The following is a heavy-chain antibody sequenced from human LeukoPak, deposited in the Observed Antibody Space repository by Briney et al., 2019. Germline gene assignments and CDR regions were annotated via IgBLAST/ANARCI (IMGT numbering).Heavy chain of an antibody. Sequence: GGSLRLSCAASGFTFSSYSMNWVRQAPGKGLEWVSSISSSSSYIYYADSVKGRFTISRDNAKNSLYLQMNSLRAEDTAVYYCARDPPQWRRGYSYGIDYWGQGTLVTVSS. CDR1: GFTFSSYS. V-gene: IGHV3-21*04. CDR3: ARDPPQWRRGYSYGIDY. D-gene: IGHD5-18*01. CDR2: ISSSSSYI. J-gene: IGHJ4*02.